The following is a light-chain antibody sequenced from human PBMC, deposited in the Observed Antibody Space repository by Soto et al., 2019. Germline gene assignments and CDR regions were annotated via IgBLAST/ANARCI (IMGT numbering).Light chain of an antibody. CDR2: DAS. CDR1: QSISAS. J-gene: IGKJ4*01. CDR3: QQRYNWPHT. Sequence: EIVLTQSPATLSFSPGERATLSCRASQSISASLVWYQLKPGQAPRLLIYDASNRATGIPARFSGSGSGTDFTLTISSLEPEDFAVYYCQQRYNWPHTFGGGTKVEI. V-gene: IGKV3-11*01.